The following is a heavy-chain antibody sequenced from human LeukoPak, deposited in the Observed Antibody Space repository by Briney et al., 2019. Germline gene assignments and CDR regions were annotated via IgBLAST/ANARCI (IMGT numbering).Heavy chain of an antibody. J-gene: IGHJ5*02. Sequence: GGSLRLSCAASGFTFSSYSMNWVRQAPGKGLEWVSSISSSSSYIYYADSVKGRFTISRHNAKNSLYLQMNSLRAEDTAVYYCARGYMSELRFLEWLPRETNWFDPWGQGTLVTVSS. CDR2: ISSSSSYI. CDR3: ARGYMSELRFLEWLPRETNWFDP. V-gene: IGHV3-21*01. D-gene: IGHD3-3*01. CDR1: GFTFSSYS.